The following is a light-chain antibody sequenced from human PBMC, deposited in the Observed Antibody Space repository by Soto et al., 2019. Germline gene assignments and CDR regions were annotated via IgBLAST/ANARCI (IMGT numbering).Light chain of an antibody. Sequence: EFVVTQSPGTLSLSPGERATLSCRASQTVRNNYLAWYQQKPGQAPRLLIYDASSRATGIPDRFSDGGSGTDFTLTISRLEPEDFAVYYCQQFSSYPLTFGGGTKVDIK. J-gene: IGKJ4*01. CDR1: QTVRNNY. V-gene: IGKV3-20*01. CDR3: QQFSSYPLT. CDR2: DAS.